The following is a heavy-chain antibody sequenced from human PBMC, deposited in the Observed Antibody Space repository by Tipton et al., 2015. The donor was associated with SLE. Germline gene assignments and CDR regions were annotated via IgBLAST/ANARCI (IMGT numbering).Heavy chain of an antibody. CDR2: IWYDGTNE. CDR1: GFTFSSYG. Sequence: SLRLSCAASGFTFSSYGMHWVRQAPGKGLEWMAAIWYDGTNEYYADSVKGRFTISRDNSKNTLYLQMNSLRAEDTAVYYCARDSSIADPGDYWGQGTLVTVPS. V-gene: IGHV3-33*01. CDR3: ARDSSIADPGDY. J-gene: IGHJ4*02. D-gene: IGHD6-6*01.